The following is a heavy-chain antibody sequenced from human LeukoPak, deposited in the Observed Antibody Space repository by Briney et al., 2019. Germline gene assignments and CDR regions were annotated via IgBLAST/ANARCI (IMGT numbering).Heavy chain of an antibody. J-gene: IGHJ4*02. D-gene: IGHD6-19*01. CDR3: ARVAAAVCFDY. CDR2: ISGSGSYI. CDR1: GFTFSSYS. V-gene: IGHV3-21*04. Sequence: GGSLRLSCAASGFTFSSYSMNRVRQAPGKGLEWVSSISGSGSYIYYAESVKGRFTISRDNTENALYLQMNSLRAEDTAVYYCARVAAAVCFDYWGQGTLVTVSS.